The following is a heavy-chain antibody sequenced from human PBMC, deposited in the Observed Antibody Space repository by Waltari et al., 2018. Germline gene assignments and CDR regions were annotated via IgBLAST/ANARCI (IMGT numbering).Heavy chain of an antibody. V-gene: IGHV1-8*01. CDR2: MNPNSVNT. D-gene: IGHD6-19*01. J-gene: IGHJ6*02. CDR1: GYTFTSYD. Sequence: QVQLVQSGAEVKKPGASVKVSCKASGYTFTSYDINWVRQATGQGLEWMGWMNPNSVNTGYAQKFQGRVTMTRNTSISTAYMELSSLRSEDTAVYYCAGGGEAGGWLYYYGMDVWGQGTTVTVSS. CDR3: AGGGEAGGWLYYYGMDV.